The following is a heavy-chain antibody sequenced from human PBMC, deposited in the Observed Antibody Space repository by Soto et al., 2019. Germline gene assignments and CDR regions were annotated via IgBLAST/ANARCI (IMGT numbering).Heavy chain of an antibody. D-gene: IGHD6-13*01. Sequence: QVRLVQSGAEMKKPGASVKVSCKTSGYNFNAFYIHWVRQAPGQGLEWMGYINPNSGGTKFPQRFQGRVTMTRDTSINTTYLEVTSLTSDDTAVYFCARAPPPTAAAADFAYWGQGSLVSVSS. CDR1: GYNFNAFY. V-gene: IGHV1-2*02. J-gene: IGHJ4*02. CDR3: ARAPPPTAAAADFAY. CDR2: INPNSGGT.